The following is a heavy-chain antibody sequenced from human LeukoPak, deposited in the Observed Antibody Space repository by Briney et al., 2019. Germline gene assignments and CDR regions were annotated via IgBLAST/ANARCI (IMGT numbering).Heavy chain of an antibody. J-gene: IGHJ4*02. CDR3: ARPVLRYFDWTLYVDYFDY. D-gene: IGHD3-9*01. CDR2: ISAYNGNT. Sequence: ASVKASCKASGYTFTSYGISWVRQAPGQGLEWMGWISAYNGNTNYTQKLQGRVTMTTDTSTSTAYMELRSLRSDDTAVYYCARPVLRYFDWTLYVDYFDYWGQGTLVTVSS. V-gene: IGHV1-18*01. CDR1: GYTFTSYG.